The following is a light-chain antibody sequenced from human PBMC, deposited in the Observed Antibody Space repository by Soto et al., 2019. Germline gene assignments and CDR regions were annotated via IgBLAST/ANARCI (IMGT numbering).Light chain of an antibody. J-gene: IGKJ1*01. CDR2: GAS. CDR3: QQYGSSGT. CDR1: QSVSNNY. Sequence: EIVLTQSPGTLSLSPGERATLSCRASQSVSNNYLAWYQQKPGQAPRLLIYGASNRATGIPERFSGSGSGTDFTLTISSLEPEAFAVYYCQQYGSSGTFGQGTKVVIK. V-gene: IGKV3-20*01.